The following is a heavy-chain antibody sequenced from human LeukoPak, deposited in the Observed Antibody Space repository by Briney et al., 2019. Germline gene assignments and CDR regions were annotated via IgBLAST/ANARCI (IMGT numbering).Heavy chain of an antibody. Sequence: GGSLRLSCAASGFTFSSYWMHWVRQAPGKGLVWVSRINSDGSSTSYADSVKGRFTISRDNAKNTLYLQMNSLRAEDTAAYYCARQADYDFWSGYFEYLGYWGQGTLVTVSS. CDR2: INSDGSST. D-gene: IGHD3-3*01. V-gene: IGHV3-74*01. CDR3: ARQADYDFWSGYFEYLGY. CDR1: GFTFSSYW. J-gene: IGHJ4*02.